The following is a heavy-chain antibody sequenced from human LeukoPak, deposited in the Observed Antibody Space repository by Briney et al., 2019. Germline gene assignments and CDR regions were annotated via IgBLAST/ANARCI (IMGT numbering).Heavy chain of an antibody. V-gene: IGHV1-46*01. CDR1: GYTFTSYY. Sequence: ASVKVSCKASGYTFTSYYMHWVRQAPGQGLEWMGIINPSGGSTSYAQKFQGRVTMTTDTSTSTAYMELRSLRSDDTAVYNCTVDKYQLKLGGYWGQGTLVTVSS. J-gene: IGHJ4*02. D-gene: IGHD2-2*01. CDR2: INPSGGST. CDR3: TVDKYQLKLGGY.